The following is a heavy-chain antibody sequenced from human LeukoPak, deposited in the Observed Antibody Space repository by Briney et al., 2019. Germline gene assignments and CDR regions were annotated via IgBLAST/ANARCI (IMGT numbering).Heavy chain of an antibody. J-gene: IGHJ4*02. D-gene: IGHD3/OR15-3a*01. CDR2: INPNTGGT. CDR1: GYTFTSYG. V-gene: IGHV1-2*06. Sequence: ASVKVSCKASGYTFTSYGISWVRQAPGQGLEWMGRINPNTGGTNYAQKSQGRVTMTRDTSISTAYMELSGLRSDDTAVYYCARDWGLGWRYFDYWGQGTLVTVSS. CDR3: ARDWGLGWRYFDY.